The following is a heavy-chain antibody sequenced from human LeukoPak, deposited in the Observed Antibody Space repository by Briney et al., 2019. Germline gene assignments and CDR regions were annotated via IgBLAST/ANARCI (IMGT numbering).Heavy chain of an antibody. V-gene: IGHV3-21*04. CDR1: GFTFTSYS. CDR2: INTVASYI. Sequence: GGSLRLSCAASGFTFTSYSFNWVRQAPGKGLEWVSSINTVASYIYYADSVKGRFTISRDDADNSLYLQMNSLRAEDTAVYYCVKDDHGGSGWRDYFDYWGQGTLVTVSS. CDR3: VKDDHGGSGWRDYFDY. D-gene: IGHD6-19*01. J-gene: IGHJ4*02.